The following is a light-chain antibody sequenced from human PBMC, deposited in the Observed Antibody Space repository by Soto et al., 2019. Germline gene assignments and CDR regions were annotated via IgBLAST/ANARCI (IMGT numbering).Light chain of an antibody. CDR1: QSVSSN. CDR3: QQYNNWPPT. Sequence: EIVMTQSPATLSVSPGERATLSCRASQSVSSNLAWYQQKPGQAPRLLIYGASTRATGIPARFSGSRSGTEFTLTISSLQSEEFAVYYCQQYNNWPPTFGQGTRLEI. J-gene: IGKJ5*01. V-gene: IGKV3-15*01. CDR2: GAS.